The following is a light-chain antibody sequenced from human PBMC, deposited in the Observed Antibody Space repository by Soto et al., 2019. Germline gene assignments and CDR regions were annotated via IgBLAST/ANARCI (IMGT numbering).Light chain of an antibody. J-gene: IGKJ5*01. CDR2: GAS. Sequence: EIVMTQSPATLSVSPGERATLSCRASRSVSSNLAWYQQKPGQAPRLLIYGASTRATGIPARFSGSGSGTDFTLTISRLEPEDFAVYYCQQYGSSPSITFGQGTRLEIK. V-gene: IGKV3-15*01. CDR1: RSVSSN. CDR3: QQYGSSPSIT.